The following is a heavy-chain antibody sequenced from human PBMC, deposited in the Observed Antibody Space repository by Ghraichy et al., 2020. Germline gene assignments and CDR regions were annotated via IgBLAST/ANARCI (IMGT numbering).Heavy chain of an antibody. CDR1: GGSISGDAYY. D-gene: IGHD2-2*01. CDR3: ASVRRQYCGTTSCYGWFDP. V-gene: IGHV4-31*03. Sequence: SQTLSRTCTVSGGSISGDAYYWNWIRQHPGKGLEWIGFIHSSGRTNYNPPLKSRVTISLDTSKNQFPLQLSSVTAADTAVYYCASVRRQYCGTTSCYGWFDPWGQGTLVTVSS. CDR2: IHSSGRT. J-gene: IGHJ5*02.